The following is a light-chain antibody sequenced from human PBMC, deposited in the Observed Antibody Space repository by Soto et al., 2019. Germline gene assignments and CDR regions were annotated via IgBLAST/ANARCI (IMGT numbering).Light chain of an antibody. CDR2: DVT. CDR3: CAHVGSSTYV. CDR1: SIDVDDY. J-gene: IGLJ1*01. Sequence: QSVLTQPASVSGSPGQSVTISCSGTSIDVDDYVSWYQQHPGKAPKVIIYDVTERPSGVPDRFSGSKSGNAASLTVSGLQAEDEADYYCCAHVGSSTYVFGSETKVTVL. V-gene: IGLV2-11*01.